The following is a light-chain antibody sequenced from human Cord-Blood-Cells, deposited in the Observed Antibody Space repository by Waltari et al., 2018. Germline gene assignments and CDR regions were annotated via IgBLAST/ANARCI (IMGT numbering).Light chain of an antibody. CDR1: SRDVGGFNY. CDR3: SSYTSSSTRV. Sequence: QSALTQPASVSGSPGQPLTTSCTGTSRDVGGFNYVSWYQQHPDKAPKRMIYDVSKRPSGVSNRFSGSKSGNTASLTISGLQAEDEADYYCSSYTSSSTRVFGGGTKLTVL. V-gene: IGLV2-14*01. J-gene: IGLJ3*02. CDR2: DVS.